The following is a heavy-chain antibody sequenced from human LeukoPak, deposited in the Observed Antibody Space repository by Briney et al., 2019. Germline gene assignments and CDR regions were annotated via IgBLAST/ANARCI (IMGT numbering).Heavy chain of an antibody. D-gene: IGHD1-26*01. CDR3: FRDGGGSYPPEVFNI. CDR2: IKQDGSEK. Sequence: TGGSLRLSCAASGFTFSSYWMSWVRQAPGKGLEWVANIKQDGSEKYYVDSVKGRFSISRDNAKNSLYLQMNSLRAEDTAVYHCFRDGGGSYPPEVFNIGGKG. J-gene: IGHJ6*03. V-gene: IGHV3-7*01. CDR1: GFTFSSYW.